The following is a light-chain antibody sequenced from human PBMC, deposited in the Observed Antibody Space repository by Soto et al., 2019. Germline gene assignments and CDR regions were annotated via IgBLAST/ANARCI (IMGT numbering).Light chain of an antibody. CDR3: QQSYSTPRT. Sequence: EIVLTQSPVTLSLIPGEGATLSCRASQSVRSGSLAWYQQKPGQAPRLLIYGASGLQSGVPSRFSGSASGTEFTLTISSLQPEDFATYYCQQSYSTPRTFGQGTKVEIK. CDR1: QSVRSGS. V-gene: IGKV3-20*01. CDR2: GAS. J-gene: IGKJ1*01.